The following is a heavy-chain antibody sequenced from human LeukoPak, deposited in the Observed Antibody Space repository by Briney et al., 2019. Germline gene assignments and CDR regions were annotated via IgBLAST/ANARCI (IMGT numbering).Heavy chain of an antibody. CDR1: GGSISSSSAY. Sequence: PSETLSLTCTVSGGSISSSSAYWGWIRQPPGKGLEWIGSIYYSKNTYYNPSLKSRGTISADTSKNKFSLTLGSVSATDTAVYYCVSPRGFSYGYFDYWGQGTLVTVSS. J-gene: IGHJ4*02. CDR2: IYYSKNT. V-gene: IGHV4-39*01. D-gene: IGHD5-18*01. CDR3: VSPRGFSYGYFDY.